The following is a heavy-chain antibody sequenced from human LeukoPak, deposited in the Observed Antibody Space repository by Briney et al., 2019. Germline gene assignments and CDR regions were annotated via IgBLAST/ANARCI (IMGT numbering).Heavy chain of an antibody. Sequence: PGGSLRLSCAVSGFTFTNYWMTWVRQAPGKGLEWVANIGQDGTDKYYVDSVMGRFTISRDNSKSTLYIQMNSLRAEDTAVYYCARAKPKNMVRGLIMRRESRYYFDYWGQGTLVTVSS. J-gene: IGHJ4*02. CDR1: GFTFTNYW. CDR2: IGQDGTDK. V-gene: IGHV3-7*03. CDR3: ARAKPKNMVRGLIMRRESRYYFDY. D-gene: IGHD3-10*01.